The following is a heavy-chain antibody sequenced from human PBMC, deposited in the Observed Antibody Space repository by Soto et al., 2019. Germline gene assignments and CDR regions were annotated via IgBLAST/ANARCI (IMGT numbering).Heavy chain of an antibody. CDR1: GFTFSTYA. J-gene: IGHJ3*01. Sequence: PGGSLRLSCAASGFTFSTYAMAWVRQAPGKGLEYVSAISTNGGSTYYADSVKGRFTISRDNSENTLYLQMSSLRVEDTAVYYCVKSADPWGQGTMVTVSS. V-gene: IGHV3-64D*06. CDR2: ISTNGGST. CDR3: VKSADP.